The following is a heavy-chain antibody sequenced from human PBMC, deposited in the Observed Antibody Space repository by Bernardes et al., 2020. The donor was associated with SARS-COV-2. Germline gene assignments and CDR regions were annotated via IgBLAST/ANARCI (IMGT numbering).Heavy chain of an antibody. CDR2: INPNSGAT. Sequence: ASVKVSCKASGYSFTAYYLHWVRQAPGQGLEWMGWINPNSGATNYAQKFQGRVSMTKDTSISTAYMELSSLISDDTAVYYCARGRGYETLRKYYYYYYMDVWGIGTTVTVSS. CDR3: ARGRGYETLRKYYYYYYMDV. V-gene: IGHV1-2*02. D-gene: IGHD2-2*01. CDR1: GYSFTAYY. J-gene: IGHJ6*03.